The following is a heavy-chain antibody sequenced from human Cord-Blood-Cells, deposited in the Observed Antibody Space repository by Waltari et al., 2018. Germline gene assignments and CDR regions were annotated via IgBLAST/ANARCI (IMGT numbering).Heavy chain of an antibody. CDR3: ARGFGLVRYGMDV. D-gene: IGHD3-3*01. CDR1: GGSFSGYY. Sequence: LTCAVYGGSFSGYYWSWIRQPPGKGLEWIGEINHSGSTNYNPSLKSRVTISVDTSKNQFSLKLSSVTAADTAVYYCARGFGLVRYGMDVWGQGTTVTVSS. J-gene: IGHJ6*02. V-gene: IGHV4-34*01. CDR2: INHSGST.